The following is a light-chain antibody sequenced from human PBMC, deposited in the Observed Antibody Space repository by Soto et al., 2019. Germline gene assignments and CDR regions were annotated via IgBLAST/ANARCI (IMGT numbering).Light chain of an antibody. CDR3: QQDYSTLAT. CDR2: AAS. J-gene: IGKJ5*01. Sequence: DIQMSQSPSSLSASVGDRVTITCRAAESISRHLNWYQQKPGRAPDLLIYAASTLQNGVPSRFTGSGSGTEFTLTITGLQLEDFSTYYCQQDYSTLATFGQGTRLEIK. CDR1: ESISRH. V-gene: IGKV1-39*01.